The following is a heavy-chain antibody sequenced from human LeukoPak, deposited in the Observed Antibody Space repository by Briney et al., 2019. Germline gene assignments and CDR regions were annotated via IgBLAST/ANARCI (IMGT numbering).Heavy chain of an antibody. Sequence: ASVKVSCKASGYTFTSYDINWVRQATGQGLEWMGWMNPNSGNTGYAQKFQGRVTMTRNTSTGTAYMELSSLRSEDTAVYYCARDTNPSYSGWYNLPDYWGQGTLVTVSS. V-gene: IGHV1-8*01. CDR2: MNPNSGNT. CDR1: GYTFTSYD. CDR3: ARDTNPSYSGWYNLPDY. D-gene: IGHD6-19*01. J-gene: IGHJ4*02.